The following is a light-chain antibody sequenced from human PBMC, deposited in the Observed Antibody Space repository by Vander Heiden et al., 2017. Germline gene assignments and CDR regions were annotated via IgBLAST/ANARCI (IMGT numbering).Light chain of an antibody. V-gene: IGLV1-51*01. CDR2: DNN. CDR1: SSNIGNNY. J-gene: IGLJ3*02. Sequence: QSVLPQPPSLSAAPGHKVTISFFGGSSNIGNNYVYWYQQLPATAPKLLIYDNNKRPSGIPDRFSGSKSGTSATLGITGLQTGDEADYYCGTWDSSLSAWVFGGGTKLTVL. CDR3: GTWDSSLSAWV.